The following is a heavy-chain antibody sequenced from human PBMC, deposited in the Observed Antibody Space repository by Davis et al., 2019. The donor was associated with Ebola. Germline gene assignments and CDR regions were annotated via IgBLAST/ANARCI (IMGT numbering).Heavy chain of an antibody. CDR3: AKGHITMIVVAYNWFDP. Sequence: GGSLRLSCAASGFTFSSYWMSWVRQAPGKGLEWVANIKQDGSEKYYVDSVKGRFTISRDNSKNTLYLQMNSLRAEDTAVYYCAKGHITMIVVAYNWFDPWGQGTLVTVSS. CDR1: GFTFSSYW. CDR2: IKQDGSEK. J-gene: IGHJ5*02. D-gene: IGHD3-22*01. V-gene: IGHV3-7*03.